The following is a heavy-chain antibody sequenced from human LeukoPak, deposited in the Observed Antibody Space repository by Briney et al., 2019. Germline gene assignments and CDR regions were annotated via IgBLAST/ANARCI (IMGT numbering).Heavy chain of an antibody. V-gene: IGHV4-39*01. CDR1: GGSISSSSYY. D-gene: IGHD4-17*01. Sequence: SETLSLTCTVSGGSISSSSYYWGWIRQPPGKGLEWIGSIYYSGSTYYNPSLKSRVTISVDTSKNQFSLKLSSVTAADTAVYYCARQAQCSAFTVTTDYFDYWGQGTLVTVSS. CDR2: IYYSGST. J-gene: IGHJ4*02. CDR3: ARQAQCSAFTVTTDYFDY.